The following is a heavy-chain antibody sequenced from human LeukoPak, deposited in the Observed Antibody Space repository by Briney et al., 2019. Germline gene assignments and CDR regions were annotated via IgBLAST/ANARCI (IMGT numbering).Heavy chain of an antibody. CDR2: ISGSGGST. CDR1: EFTFNSYA. V-gene: IGHV3-23*01. D-gene: IGHD3-22*01. CDR3: ARHKYYDSRGGY. J-gene: IGHJ4*02. Sequence: GGSLRLSCAASEFTFNSYAMSWVRQAPGKGLEWVSLISGSGGSTYYADSVKGRFSISRDNSRNTLYLQMNSLRADDTAVYYCARHKYYDSRGGYWGQGTLVTVSS.